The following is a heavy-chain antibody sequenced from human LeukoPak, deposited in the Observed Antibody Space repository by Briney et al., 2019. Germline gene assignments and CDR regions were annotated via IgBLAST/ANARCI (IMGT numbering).Heavy chain of an antibody. CDR3: ATLKSYTTVVTPVGSCAFDI. V-gene: IGHV4-59*08. CDR1: GGSISSYY. J-gene: IGHJ3*02. CDR2: IYYSGST. Sequence: PSETLSLTCTVSGGSISSYYWSWIRQPPGKGLEWIGYIYYSGSTNYNTSLKSRVTISVDTSKNQFSLKLSSVTAADTAVYYCATLKSYTTVVTPVGSCAFDIWGQGTMVTVSS. D-gene: IGHD4-23*01.